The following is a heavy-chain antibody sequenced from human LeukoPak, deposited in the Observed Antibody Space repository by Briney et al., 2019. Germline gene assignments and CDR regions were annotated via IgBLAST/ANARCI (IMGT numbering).Heavy chain of an antibody. CDR2: ISGSGGST. CDR1: GFTFSSYA. D-gene: IGHD6-19*01. J-gene: IGHJ4*02. V-gene: IGHV3-23*01. CDR3: AKQLPAAGTFDY. Sequence: TGGSLRLSCAASGFTFSSYAMSWVRQAPGKGLEWVSAISGSGGSTYCADSVKGRFTISRDNSKNTLYLQMNSLRAEDTAVYYCAKQLPAAGTFDYWGQGTLVTVSS.